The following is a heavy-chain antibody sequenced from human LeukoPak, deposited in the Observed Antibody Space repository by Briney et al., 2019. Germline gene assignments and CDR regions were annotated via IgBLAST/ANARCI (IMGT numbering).Heavy chain of an antibody. J-gene: IGHJ4*02. Sequence: GGSLRLSCAASGFTFSTYAMSWVRQAPGKGLEWVSAIVNSGGSTYYADSVKGRFTISRDNSKNTLYLQMNSLRAEDTAVYYCAKDTWAPSRYFDYWGQGTLVTVSS. V-gene: IGHV3-23*01. CDR3: AKDTWAPSRYFDY. D-gene: IGHD2-2*01. CDR2: IVNSGGST. CDR1: GFTFSTYA.